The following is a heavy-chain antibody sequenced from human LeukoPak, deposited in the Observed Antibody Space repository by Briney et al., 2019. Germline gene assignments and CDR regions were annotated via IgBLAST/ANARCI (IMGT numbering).Heavy chain of an antibody. D-gene: IGHD5-24*01. CDR3: ALWLQRGVEYFDY. CDR2: IKQDGSEK. CDR1: GFTFSSYW. V-gene: IGHV3-7*03. J-gene: IGHJ4*02. Sequence: PGGSLRLSCAASGFTFSSYWMSWVRQAPGKGLEWVANIKQDGSEKYYVDSVKGRFTISRDNSKNTLYLQMNSLRAEDTAVYYCALWLQRGVEYFDYWGQGTLVTVSS.